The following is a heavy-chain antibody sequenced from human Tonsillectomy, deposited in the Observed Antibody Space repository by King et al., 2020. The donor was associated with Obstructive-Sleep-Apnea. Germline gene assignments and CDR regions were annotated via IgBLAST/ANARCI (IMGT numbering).Heavy chain of an antibody. CDR2: MNPNSGNT. Sequence: QLVQSGAEVKKRGASVKVSCKASEYTFTNYDINWVRQATGQGLEWVGWMNPNSGNTGYAQKFQGRVTMTSNTSINTAYMELSSLRSEDTAVYYCARHSVAIVVVVAATAFDYWGQGTLVTVSS. CDR1: EYTFTNYD. J-gene: IGHJ4*02. V-gene: IGHV1-8*01. CDR3: ARHSVAIVVVVAATAFDY. D-gene: IGHD2-15*01.